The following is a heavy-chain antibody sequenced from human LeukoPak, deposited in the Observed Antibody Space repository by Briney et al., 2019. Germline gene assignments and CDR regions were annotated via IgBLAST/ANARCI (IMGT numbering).Heavy chain of an antibody. J-gene: IGHJ4*02. Sequence: GGSLRLSCAASEFTFSSHAMHWVRQAPGKGLERVAVISNDGNNEYYAASVKGRFTISRDNSKNTLYLQMNSLRGEDTAVYYCARDQRKELWLGLLDYWGQGTLVTVSS. CDR3: ARDQRKELWLGLLDY. CDR2: ISNDGNNE. V-gene: IGHV3-30*04. CDR1: EFTFSSHA. D-gene: IGHD6-19*01.